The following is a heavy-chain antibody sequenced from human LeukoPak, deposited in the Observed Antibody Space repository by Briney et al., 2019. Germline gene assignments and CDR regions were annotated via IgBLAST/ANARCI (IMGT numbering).Heavy chain of an antibody. J-gene: IGHJ4*02. Sequence: PGGSLRLSCAASGXTFSSYSMHWVRQAPGKGLEWVSSISGSSYSIYYADSVKGRFTISRDNAKNSLYLQMNSLRAEDTAIYYCARDPWGTHAYWGQGTLVTVSS. CDR3: ARDPWGTHAY. CDR1: GXTFSSYS. V-gene: IGHV3-21*01. D-gene: IGHD3-16*01. CDR2: ISGSSYSI.